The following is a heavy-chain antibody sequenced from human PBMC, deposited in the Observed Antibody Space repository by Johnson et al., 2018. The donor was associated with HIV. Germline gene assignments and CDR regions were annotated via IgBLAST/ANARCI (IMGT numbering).Heavy chain of an antibody. CDR3: ARERGYSSVLWKLSEAAFDI. D-gene: IGHD6-19*01. J-gene: IGHJ3*02. V-gene: IGHV3-23*04. CDR2: ISGSGGST. CDR1: GFTFSSYA. Sequence: VQLVESGGGVVQPGRSLRLSCAASGFTFSSYAMHWVRQAPGKGLEWVSAISGSGGSTYYADSVKGRFTISRDNSKNTLYLQMNSLRAEDTAVYYCARERGYSSVLWKLSEAAFDIWGQGTMVTVSS.